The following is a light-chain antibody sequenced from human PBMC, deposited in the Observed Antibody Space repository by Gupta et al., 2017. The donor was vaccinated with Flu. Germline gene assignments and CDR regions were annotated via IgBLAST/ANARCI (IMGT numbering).Light chain of an antibody. V-gene: IGKV1-5*03. CDR2: KAS. Sequence: GDRATITCRASQSISSWLAWYQQKPGKAPKLLIYKASSLESGVPSRFSGSGSGTEFSLTSSSLQPDDVATYYCQQYSSLWTFGQGTKVEIK. CDR1: QSISSW. CDR3: QQYSSLWT. J-gene: IGKJ1*01.